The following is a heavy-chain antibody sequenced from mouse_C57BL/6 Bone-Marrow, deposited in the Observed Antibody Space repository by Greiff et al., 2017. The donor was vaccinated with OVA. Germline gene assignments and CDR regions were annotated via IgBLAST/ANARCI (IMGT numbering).Heavy chain of an antibody. CDR1: GYTFTDYE. J-gene: IGHJ3*02. Sequence: VQLQQSGAELVRPGASVTLSCKASGYTFTDYEMHWVKQTPVHGLEWIGAIDPETGGTAYNQKFKGKAILTADKSSSTAYMELRSLTSEDSAVYYCTRGENALDGYWGQGTLVTVSA. V-gene: IGHV1-15*01. CDR3: TRGENALDGY. CDR2: IDPETGGT.